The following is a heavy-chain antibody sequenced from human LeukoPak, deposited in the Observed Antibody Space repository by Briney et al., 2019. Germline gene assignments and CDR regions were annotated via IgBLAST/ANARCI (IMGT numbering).Heavy chain of an antibody. Sequence: ASETLSLTCTVSGGSISSSSYYWGWIRQPAGKRLEWIGRIYSTGSFNYNPSLHSRLTMSVDTSKNQISLTLRSLTAADTAIYYCARRARNDYDVHWYFDVWGRGTPITVSS. CDR1: GGSISSSSYY. CDR3: ARRARNDYDVHWYFDV. V-gene: IGHV4-61*02. D-gene: IGHD4-17*01. J-gene: IGHJ2*01. CDR2: IYSTGSF.